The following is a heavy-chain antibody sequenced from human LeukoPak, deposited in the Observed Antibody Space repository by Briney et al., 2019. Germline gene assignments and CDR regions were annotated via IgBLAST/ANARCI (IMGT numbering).Heavy chain of an antibody. V-gene: IGHV4-39*07. J-gene: IGHJ3*02. D-gene: IGHD3-22*01. CDR2: IYYSGST. CDR1: GGSISSNTYY. Sequence: SETLSLTCTVSGGSISSNTYYWGWIRQPPGKGLEWIGSIYYSGSTYYNPSLKSRVTISVDTSKNQFSLKLSSVTAADTAVYYCARTYYYDTTGYYDPFDIWGQGTMVTVSS. CDR3: ARTYYYDTTGYYDPFDI.